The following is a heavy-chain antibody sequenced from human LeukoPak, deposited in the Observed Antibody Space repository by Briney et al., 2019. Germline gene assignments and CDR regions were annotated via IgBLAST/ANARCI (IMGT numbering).Heavy chain of an antibody. Sequence: KPGGSLRLSCAASGFTFSSYGMSWVRQAPGKGLEWVSAISGSGGSTYYADSVKGRFTISRDNSKNTLFLQMNSLRAEDTAVYYCATFIRPGSYLLPFDYWGQGTLVTVSS. D-gene: IGHD1-26*01. CDR3: ATFIRPGSYLLPFDY. J-gene: IGHJ4*02. V-gene: IGHV3-23*01. CDR2: ISGSGGST. CDR1: GFTFSSYG.